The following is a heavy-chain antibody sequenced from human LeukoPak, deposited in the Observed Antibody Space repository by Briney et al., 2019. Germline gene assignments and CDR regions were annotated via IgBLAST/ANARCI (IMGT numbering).Heavy chain of an antibody. J-gene: IGHJ2*01. CDR3: AKGTRPYYYDSSGDFGWYFDL. V-gene: IGHV3-30*02. CDR1: GFTFSSYG. Sequence: GGSLRLSCAASGFTFSSYGMHWVRQAPSKGLEWVAFIRYDGSNEYYADSVKGRFTISRDNAKNSLYLQMNSLRAEDTALYYCAKGTRPYYYDSSGDFGWYFDLWGRGTLVTVSS. D-gene: IGHD3-22*01. CDR2: IRYDGSNE.